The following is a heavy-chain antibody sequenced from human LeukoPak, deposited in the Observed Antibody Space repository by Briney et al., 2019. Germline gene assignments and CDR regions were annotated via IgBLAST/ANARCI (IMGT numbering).Heavy chain of an antibody. Sequence: ASVKVSCKASGYTFTSYYIHWVRQAHRQGLEWMGVFNPNTGRPTYAQKFQGRVTMTSDTSTNTVYMEFSSLRSEDTAVYYCARGGYYYDSGSYYNHFDYGGQGTLVTVSS. CDR3: ARGGYYYDSGSYYNHFDY. CDR2: FNPNTGRP. D-gene: IGHD3-10*01. V-gene: IGHV1-46*01. CDR1: GYTFTSYY. J-gene: IGHJ4*02.